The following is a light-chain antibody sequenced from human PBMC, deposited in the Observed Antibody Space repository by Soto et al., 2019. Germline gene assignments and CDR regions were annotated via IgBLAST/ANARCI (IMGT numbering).Light chain of an antibody. CDR1: QSVDTY. CDR2: DAS. Sequence: DIGLTQSPATLYLSPGERATLACRASQSVDTYLAWYHEKPGQAPRLLIYDASNRANGIPARFSGSGSGTDYTLTISSLVHDDFALYYCQQRRAGPLFTFGPGTK. CDR3: QQRRAGPLFT. J-gene: IGKJ3*01. V-gene: IGKV3-11*01.